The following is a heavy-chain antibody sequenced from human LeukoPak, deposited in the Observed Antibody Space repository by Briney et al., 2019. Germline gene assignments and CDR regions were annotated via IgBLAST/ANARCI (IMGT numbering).Heavy chain of an antibody. CDR1: GFTFSNFA. CDR3: AKHVNYDFSGALGS. D-gene: IGHD3/OR15-3a*01. V-gene: IGHV3-23*01. CDR2: LNGGGDKT. J-gene: IGHJ4*02. Sequence: GGSLRLSCTASGFTFSNFAMSWVRQAPGEGLEWVSGLNGGGDKTFYADSVKGRFTLSRDNPKNSLLLQMSSLRADDTALYYCAKHVNYDFSGALGSWGQGTLVAVSS.